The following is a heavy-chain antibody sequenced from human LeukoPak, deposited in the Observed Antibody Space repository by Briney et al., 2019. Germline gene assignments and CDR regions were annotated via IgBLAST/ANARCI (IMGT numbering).Heavy chain of an antibody. CDR1: GGSISSYY. Sequence: SGTLSLTCTVSGGSISSYYWSWIRQPAGKGLEWIGRIHTSGSTNYNPSLKSRVTMSVDTSKNQFSLKLRSVTAADTAVYYCARDSYYYDSSGYYRFDYWGQGTLVTVSS. D-gene: IGHD3-22*01. V-gene: IGHV4-4*07. J-gene: IGHJ4*02. CDR2: IHTSGST. CDR3: ARDSYYYDSSGYYRFDY.